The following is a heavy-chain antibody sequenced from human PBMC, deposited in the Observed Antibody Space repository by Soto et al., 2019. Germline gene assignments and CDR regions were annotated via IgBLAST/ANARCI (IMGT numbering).Heavy chain of an antibody. V-gene: IGHV1-69*02. Sequence: QVQLVQSGAEVKKPGSSVKVSCKASGGTFSSYPISWVRQAPGQGLEWMGRIIPILGIANYAQKFQGRVTITADKSTSTAYMELSSLRSEDTAVYYCARGGRGYDFWSGYSTFDYWGQGTLVTVSS. CDR1: GGTFSSYP. CDR3: ARGGRGYDFWSGYSTFDY. J-gene: IGHJ4*02. D-gene: IGHD3-3*01. CDR2: IIPILGIA.